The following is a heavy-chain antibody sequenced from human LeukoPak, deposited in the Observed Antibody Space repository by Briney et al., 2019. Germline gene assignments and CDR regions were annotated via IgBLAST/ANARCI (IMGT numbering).Heavy chain of an antibody. J-gene: IGHJ4*02. CDR2: INHSGST. CDR1: GGSFSGYY. D-gene: IGHD2-2*01. CDR3: ARSIYCSSTSCRDY. V-gene: IGHV4-34*01. Sequence: SETLSLTCAVYGGSFSGYYWSWIRQPPGKGLEWIGEINHSGSTNYNPSLKSRVTISVDTSKNQFSLKLSSVTAADTAVYYCARSIYCSSTSCRDYWGQGTLVIVSS.